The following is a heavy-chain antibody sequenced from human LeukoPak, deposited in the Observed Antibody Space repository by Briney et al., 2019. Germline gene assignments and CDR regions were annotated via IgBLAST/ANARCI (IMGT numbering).Heavy chain of an antibody. CDR3: AREVITMIGPGAFDI. Sequence: GGSLRLSSAASGFTFSSYAMHWVRQAPGKGLEWVAVISYDGSNKYYADSVKGRFTISRDNSKNTLYLQMNSLRAEDTAVYYCAREVITMIGPGAFDIWGQGTMVTVSS. V-gene: IGHV3-30*04. CDR1: GFTFSSYA. CDR2: ISYDGSNK. D-gene: IGHD3-22*01. J-gene: IGHJ3*02.